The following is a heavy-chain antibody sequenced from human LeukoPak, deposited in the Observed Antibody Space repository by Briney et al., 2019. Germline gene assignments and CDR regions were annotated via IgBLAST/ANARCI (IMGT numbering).Heavy chain of an antibody. CDR3: TTIKRGNIFGYFDF. V-gene: IGHV4-59*11. J-gene: IGHJ4*02. D-gene: IGHD5-18*01. CDR1: GGSMTTHH. Sequence: SETLSLTCTVPGGSMTTHHWNWIRQTPGKGLEWIGYVFDSGRTKENPSFKSRVTLSADTSKNQLSLRLSSVTAADTAVYYCTTIKRGNIFGYFDFWGQGILVTVSS. CDR2: VFDSGRT.